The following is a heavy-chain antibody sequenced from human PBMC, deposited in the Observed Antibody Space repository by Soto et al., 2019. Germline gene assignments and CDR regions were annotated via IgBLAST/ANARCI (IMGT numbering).Heavy chain of an antibody. D-gene: IGHD3-3*01. CDR1: GGSISSSSHY. CDR3: ARDSSEYYDFWSAPGPYYYYYGMDV. J-gene: IGHJ6*02. CDR2: VYYDGGT. Sequence: SETLSLTCTVSGGSISSSSHYWGWIRQPPGGGLEWVGSVYYDGGTFYNSSLRSRITISVDTSKNQFSLKLSSVTAADTAVYYCARDSSEYYDFWSAPGPYYYYYGMDVWGQGTTVTVSS. V-gene: IGHV4-39*07.